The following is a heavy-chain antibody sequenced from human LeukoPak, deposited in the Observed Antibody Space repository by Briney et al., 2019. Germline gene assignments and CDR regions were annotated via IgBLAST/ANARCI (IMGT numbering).Heavy chain of an antibody. D-gene: IGHD2-2*02. Sequence: SETLSLTCAVHGGSFSGYYWSWIRQPPGKGLEWIGEINHSGSTNYNPSLKSRVTISVDTSKNQFSLKLSSVTAADTAVYYCARGGPYCSSTSCYTSVYYYYYYMDVWGKGTTVTVSS. CDR3: ARGGPYCSSTSCYTSVYYYYYYMDV. V-gene: IGHV4-34*01. CDR1: GGSFSGYY. J-gene: IGHJ6*03. CDR2: INHSGST.